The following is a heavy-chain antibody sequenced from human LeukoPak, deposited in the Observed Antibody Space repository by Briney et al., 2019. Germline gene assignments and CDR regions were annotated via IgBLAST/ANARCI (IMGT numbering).Heavy chain of an antibody. Sequence: GGSLRLSCAASGFTFTTYWMSWVRQAPGKGLEWMANIKQDGSEKYYVDSVKGRFTISRDNAKRSLYLQMSSLRAEDTAVYYCAKGGQQLAKFDYWGQGTLVTVSS. CDR2: IKQDGSEK. J-gene: IGHJ4*02. V-gene: IGHV3-7*03. D-gene: IGHD6-13*01. CDR1: GFTFTTYW. CDR3: AKGGQQLAKFDY.